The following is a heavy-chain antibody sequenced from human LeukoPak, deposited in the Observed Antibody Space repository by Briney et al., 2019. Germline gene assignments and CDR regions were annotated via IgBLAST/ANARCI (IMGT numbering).Heavy chain of an antibody. CDR2: ISNSVRTK. D-gene: IGHD3-10*01. CDR1: GFTFSYYE. V-gene: IGHV3-48*03. J-gene: IGHJ3*02. CDR3: ARVSRSGFDI. Sequence: RGSLRLSCAASGFTFSYYEINWVRQAPGQGLAWVAYISNSVRTKNYAVTVQGQFTITTDNSNNSFYMQMNSLRVEDTATYYCARVSRSGFDIWGQGTMVTVSS.